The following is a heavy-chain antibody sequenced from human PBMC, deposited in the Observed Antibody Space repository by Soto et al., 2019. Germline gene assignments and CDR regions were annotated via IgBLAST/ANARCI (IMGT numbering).Heavy chain of an antibody. Sequence: GGSLRLSCAASGFTFSSYAMHWVRQAPGKXLEWVAVISYDGSNKYYADSVKGRFTISRDNSKNTLYLQMNSLRAEDTAVYYCARDKTALFYYDSSGYLDYWGQGTLVTVSS. J-gene: IGHJ4*02. CDR2: ISYDGSNK. V-gene: IGHV3-30-3*01. CDR3: ARDKTALFYYDSSGYLDY. D-gene: IGHD3-22*01. CDR1: GFTFSSYA.